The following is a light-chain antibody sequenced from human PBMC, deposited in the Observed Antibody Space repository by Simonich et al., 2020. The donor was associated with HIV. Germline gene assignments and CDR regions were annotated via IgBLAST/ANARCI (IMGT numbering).Light chain of an antibody. J-gene: IGKJ2*01. CDR2: WAS. CDR3: QQYYSTPYT. V-gene: IGKV4-1*01. Sequence: DIVMTQSPDSLAVSLGERATINCKSSQSVLYSPNNKNSLAWYQQKPGQPPKLLIYWASTRESGVPDLFSGSGSGTDFTLTISSLQAEDVAVYYCQQYYSTPYTFGQGTKLEIK. CDR1: QSVLYSPNNKNS.